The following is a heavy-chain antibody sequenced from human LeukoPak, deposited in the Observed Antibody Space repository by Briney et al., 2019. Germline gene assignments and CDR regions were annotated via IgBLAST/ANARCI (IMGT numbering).Heavy chain of an antibody. V-gene: IGHV4-4*07. CDR3: ARDVVAAAGSFDY. J-gene: IGHJ4*02. CDR1: GDSISSFY. Sequence: PSETLSLTCTVSGDSISSFYWSWIRQPAGKGLEWIGRIYTSGSTNYSPSLKSRVTMSVDTSKNQFSLKLSSVTAADTAVYYCARDVVAAAGSFDYWGQGTQVTVSS. D-gene: IGHD2-2*01. CDR2: IYTSGST.